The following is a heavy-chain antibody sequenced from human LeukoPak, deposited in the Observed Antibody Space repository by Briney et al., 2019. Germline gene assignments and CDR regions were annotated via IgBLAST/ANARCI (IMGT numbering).Heavy chain of an antibody. CDR3: ARFIAAPYYFDY. V-gene: IGHV3-48*03. D-gene: IGHD6-13*01. Sequence: PGGSLRLSCAASGFTFSSYEINWVRQAPGKGLEWVSYISSSGSTIKYADSVKGRFTISRDNAKNSLYLQMNSLRAEDTAVYYCARFIAAPYYFDYWGRGTLVTVSS. CDR1: GFTFSSYE. CDR2: ISSSGSTI. J-gene: IGHJ4*02.